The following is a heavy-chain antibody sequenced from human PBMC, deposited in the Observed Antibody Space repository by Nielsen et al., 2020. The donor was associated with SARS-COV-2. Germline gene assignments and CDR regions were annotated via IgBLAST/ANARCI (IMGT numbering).Heavy chain of an antibody. D-gene: IGHD2-21*01. CDR3: KHYYDMDV. J-gene: IGHJ6*02. CDR1: GFTFGDAI. CDR2: IRSKTNNYET. V-gene: IGHV3-73*01. Sequence: LSLTCAASGFTFGDAIIHWVRQASGKGLEWVGRIRSKTNNYETSYVASVKGRFTISRDESKNMVYLQMSRLKTDDTAVYYCKHYYDMDVWGQGTTVTVSS.